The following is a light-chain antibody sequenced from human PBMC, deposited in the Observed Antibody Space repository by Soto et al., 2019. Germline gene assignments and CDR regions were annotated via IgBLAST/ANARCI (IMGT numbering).Light chain of an antibody. V-gene: IGKV1-5*01. J-gene: IGKJ2*01. CDR2: DAS. CDR3: QQYNSQYT. Sequence: DIQMTQSPSTLSASVGDRVTITCRASQSISSWLAWYQQKPGKAPKLLIYDASSLESGVPSRFSGSGSGTESTLTISSLQPDDFATYYCQQYNSQYTFGQGTKLEIK. CDR1: QSISSW.